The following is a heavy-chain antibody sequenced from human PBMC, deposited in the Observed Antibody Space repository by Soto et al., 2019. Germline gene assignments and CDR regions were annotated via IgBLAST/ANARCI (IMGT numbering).Heavy chain of an antibody. CDR1: GFSLSTSGVG. J-gene: IGHJ6*02. V-gene: IGHV2-5*02. D-gene: IGHD3-3*01. CDR3: ARNDFWSGSSDGMDV. CDR2: IYWDDDK. Sequence: QITLKESGPTLVKPTQTLTLTCTFSGFSLSTSGVGVGWIRQPPGKALEWLALIYWDDDKRYSPSLKSRLTITKDTSKNHVVLTMTDIDPVVTAAYYCARNDFWSGSSDGMDVWCQGTTVTVSS.